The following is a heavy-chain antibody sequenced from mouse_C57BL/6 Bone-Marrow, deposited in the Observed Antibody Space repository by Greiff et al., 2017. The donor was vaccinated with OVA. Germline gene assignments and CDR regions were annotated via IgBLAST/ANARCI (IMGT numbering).Heavy chain of an antibody. V-gene: IGHV1-61*01. Sequence: VQLQQPGAELVRPGSSVKLSCKASGYTFTSYWMDWVKQRPGQGLEWIGNIYPSDSETHYNQKFKDKATLTVDKSSSTAYMQLSSLTSEDSAVYYCARRWLRRSSWFAYWGQGTLVTVSA. J-gene: IGHJ3*01. CDR3: ARRWLRRSSWFAY. D-gene: IGHD2-2*01. CDR1: GYTFTSYW. CDR2: IYPSDSET.